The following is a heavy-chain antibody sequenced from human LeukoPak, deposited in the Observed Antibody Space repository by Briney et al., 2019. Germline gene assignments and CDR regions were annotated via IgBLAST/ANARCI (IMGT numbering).Heavy chain of an antibody. CDR1: GLTFSSYG. CDR2: IRYDGSNK. Sequence: GGSLRLSCAASGLTFSSYGMHWVRQAPGKGLEGVAFIRYDGSNKYYADSVKGRFTISRDNSKNTLYLQMNSLRAEDTAVYYCAKNSHLVPAAIPGDYWGQGTLVTVSS. J-gene: IGHJ4*02. CDR3: AKNSHLVPAAIPGDY. D-gene: IGHD2-2*02. V-gene: IGHV3-30*02.